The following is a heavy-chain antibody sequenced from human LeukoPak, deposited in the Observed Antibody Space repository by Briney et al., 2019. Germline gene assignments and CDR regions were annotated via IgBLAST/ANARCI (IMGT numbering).Heavy chain of an antibody. CDR2: IGIASDT. J-gene: IGHJ6*03. D-gene: IGHD1-1*01. CDR3: ARGPPRGKYYYMDV. CDR1: RFTLCVVN. Sequence: GGSLRLSRAASRFTLCVVNMHCGCERTRQGVECGSTIGIASDTSYPGSVEGRFTPSRDNAKNSFYLQMNSLTAGRTPVYYSARGPPRGKYYYMDVWGKGSTVTVS. V-gene: IGHV3-13*01.